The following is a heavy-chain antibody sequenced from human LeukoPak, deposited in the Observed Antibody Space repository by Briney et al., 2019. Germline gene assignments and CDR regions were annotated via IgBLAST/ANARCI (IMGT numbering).Heavy chain of an antibody. CDR3: AKDNYPIAVAGTHSDY. CDR1: GFTFSSYA. V-gene: IGHV3-23*01. CDR2: ISGSGGST. D-gene: IGHD6-19*01. Sequence: SGGSLRLSCAASGFTFSSYAMSWVRQAPGKGLEWVSAISGSGGSTYYADSVKGRFTISRDNSKNTLYLQMNSLRAEDTAVYYCAKDNYPIAVAGTHSDYWGQGTLVTVSS. J-gene: IGHJ4*02.